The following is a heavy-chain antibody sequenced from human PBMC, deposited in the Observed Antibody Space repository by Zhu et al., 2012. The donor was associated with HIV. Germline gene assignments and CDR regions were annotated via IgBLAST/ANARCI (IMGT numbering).Heavy chain of an antibody. CDR2: IYHSGTT. Sequence: QVQLQESGPGLVKPSETLSLTCTVSGGSISSSNYYWGWIRQPPGKGLEWVGSIYHSGTTYYNPSLKSRVTISVDTSKNQFSLKMSSVTASDTAIYYCARHLGKDSTDYYYYYMDSGAKGPRSPSP. CDR3: ARHLGKDSTDYYYYYMDS. D-gene: IGHD4-23*01. CDR1: GGSISSSNYY. V-gene: IGHV4-39*01. J-gene: IGHJ6*03.